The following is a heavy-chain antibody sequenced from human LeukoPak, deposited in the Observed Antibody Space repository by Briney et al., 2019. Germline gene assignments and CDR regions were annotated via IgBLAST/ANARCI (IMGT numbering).Heavy chain of an antibody. CDR1: GFKFSSYS. V-gene: IGHV3-21*04. CDR3: ARDLYDILTSYLDAFDI. CDR2: ISSSSSYI. D-gene: IGHD3-9*01. Sequence: GGSLRLSCAASGFKFSSYSMKWVRQAPGKGLEWVSFISSSSSYIYYADSLKGRFTISRDNAKNSLYLQMNSLRAEDTAVYYCARDLYDILTSYLDAFDIWGQGTMVTVSS. J-gene: IGHJ3*02.